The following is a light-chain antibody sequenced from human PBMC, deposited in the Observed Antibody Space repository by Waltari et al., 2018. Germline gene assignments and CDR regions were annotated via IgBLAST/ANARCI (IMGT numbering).Light chain of an antibody. CDR1: QTVSASS. V-gene: IGKV3-20*01. J-gene: IGKJ2*01. CDR2: GPS. Sequence: EIVLTQSPGTLSLSPGERATLSCRASQTVSASSLAWYQQKLGQAPSLILYGPSRRAPGNPDRFSGSGSGTDFTLTISRLEPEDFAMYYCQQYGGSPPMYTFGQGTKLEIK. CDR3: QQYGGSPPMYT.